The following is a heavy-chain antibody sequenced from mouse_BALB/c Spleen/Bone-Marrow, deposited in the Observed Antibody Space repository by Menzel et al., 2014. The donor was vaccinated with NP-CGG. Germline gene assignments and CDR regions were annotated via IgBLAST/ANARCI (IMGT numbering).Heavy chain of an antibody. CDR2: IWAGGST. D-gene: IGHD1-1*01. J-gene: IGHJ4*01. Sequence: VQLVESGPGLVAPSQSLSITCTVSGFSLTSYGVHWVRQPPGKVLEWLGVIWAGGSTNYNSALMSRLSISKDNSKSQVFLKMNSLQTGDTAMYYCVRGSYYEGAMDYWGQGTSVTVSS. CDR1: GFSLTSYG. CDR3: VRGSYYEGAMDY. V-gene: IGHV2-9*02.